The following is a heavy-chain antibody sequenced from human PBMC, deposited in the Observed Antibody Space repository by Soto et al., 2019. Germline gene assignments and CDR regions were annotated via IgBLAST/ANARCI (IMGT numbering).Heavy chain of an antibody. J-gene: IGHJ1*01. CDR3: ARTLDYGGNAEYFQH. CDR1: GGSVSSGSTS. V-gene: IGHV4-61*01. Sequence: SATLSLTCTVSGGSVSSGSTSWSWIRQPPGKGLEWIGYIYYSGSTNYNPSLKSRVTISVDTSKNQFSLKLSSVTAADTAVYYCARTLDYGGNAEYFQHWGQGTLVTVS. CDR2: IYYSGST. D-gene: IGHD4-17*01.